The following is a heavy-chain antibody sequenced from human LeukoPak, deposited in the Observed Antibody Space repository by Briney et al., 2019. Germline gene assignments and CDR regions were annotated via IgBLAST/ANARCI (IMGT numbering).Heavy chain of an antibody. CDR2: ISGSGGST. D-gene: IGHD3/OR15-3a*01. CDR1: GFTFSSYA. CDR3: AKDQEGLTIFGLRRGYMDV. J-gene: IGHJ6*03. Sequence: PGGSLRLSCAASGFTFSSYAMSWVRQAPGKGLEWVSAISGSGGSTYYADSVKGRFTISRDNSKNTPYLQMNSLRAEDTAVYYCAKDQEGLTIFGLRRGYMDVWGKGTTVTVSS. V-gene: IGHV3-23*01.